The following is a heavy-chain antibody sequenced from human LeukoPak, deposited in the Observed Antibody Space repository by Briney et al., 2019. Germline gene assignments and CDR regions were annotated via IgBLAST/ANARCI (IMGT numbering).Heavy chain of an antibody. V-gene: IGHV3-53*01. CDR1: GFSVGTKY. CDR2: LYSGADT. D-gene: IGHD1-26*01. CDR3: TRGGSGSYGRFEY. J-gene: IGHJ4*02. Sequence: PGGSLTLSCAASGFSVGTKYMNWVRQAPGKGLEWVSILYSGADTYYTDSVKGRFTISRDNTKNTLYLQMNSLRDEDTAVYYCTRGGSGSYGRFEYWGQGTLVIVSS.